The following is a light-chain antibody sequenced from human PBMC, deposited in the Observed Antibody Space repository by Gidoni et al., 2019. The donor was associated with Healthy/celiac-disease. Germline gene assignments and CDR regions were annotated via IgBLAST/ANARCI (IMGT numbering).Light chain of an antibody. CDR2: LGS. V-gene: IGKV2-28*01. CDR3: MQALQTPYT. J-gene: IGKJ2*01. CDR1: QSLLHSNGYNY. Sequence: DIVMTQSHLSLPVTPGEPASISCRSSQSLLHSNGYNYLDWYLQKPGQSPQLLIYLGSNRASGVPDRFSSSGSGTDFTLKISRVEAEDVGVYYCMQALQTPYTFGQGTKLEIK.